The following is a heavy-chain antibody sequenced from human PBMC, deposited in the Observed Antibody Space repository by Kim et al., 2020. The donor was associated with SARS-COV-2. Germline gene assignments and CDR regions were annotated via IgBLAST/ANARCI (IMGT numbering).Heavy chain of an antibody. V-gene: IGHV3-66*01. CDR3: AREYTAMARGGYFDY. D-gene: IGHD5-18*01. J-gene: IGHJ4*02. Sequence: DSVKGDVTISRDNSKNALHLQMDSRRAEDTAVYYCAREYTAMARGGYFDYWGQGTLVTVSS.